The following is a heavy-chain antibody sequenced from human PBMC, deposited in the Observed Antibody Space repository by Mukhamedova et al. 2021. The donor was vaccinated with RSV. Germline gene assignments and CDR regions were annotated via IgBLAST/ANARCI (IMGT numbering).Heavy chain of an antibody. CDR2: IYHDDSTA. V-gene: IGHV5-51*01. J-gene: IGHJ5*01. CDR3: ATWGAANWFVY. D-gene: IGHD7-27*01. Sequence: GNIYHDDSTAVYSPSFQGQVTMSADKSISTAYLQLRSLKASDSAIYYCATWGAANWFVYWGQGTLVTVSS.